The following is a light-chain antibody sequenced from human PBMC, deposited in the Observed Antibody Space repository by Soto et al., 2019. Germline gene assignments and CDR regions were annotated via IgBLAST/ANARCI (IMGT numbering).Light chain of an antibody. J-gene: IGKJ1*01. V-gene: IGKV3-15*01. CDR1: QSVSTN. CDR2: SAS. CDR3: QQYHNWPRT. Sequence: EIVLTQSPATVSVSPGERATLFCRASQSVSTNLAWYQQKPGQPPRLLFYSASINFAGRPARYSASGSWTEFTLTIDNVEPEDFAFYYCQQYHNWPRTFGQGTRV.